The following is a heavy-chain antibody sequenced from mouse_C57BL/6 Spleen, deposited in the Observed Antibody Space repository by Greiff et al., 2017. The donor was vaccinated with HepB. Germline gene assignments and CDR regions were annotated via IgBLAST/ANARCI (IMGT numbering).Heavy chain of an antibody. D-gene: IGHD2-3*01. V-gene: IGHV1-26*01. CDR1: GYTFTDYY. CDR3: ARGWLLHYYAMDY. J-gene: IGHJ4*01. CDR2: INPNNGGT. Sequence: VQLQQSGPELVKPGASVKISCKASGYTFTDYYMNWVKQSHGKSLEWIGDINPNNGGTSYNQKFKGKATLTVDKSSSTAYMELRSLTSEDSAVYYCARGWLLHYYAMDYWGQGTSVTVSS.